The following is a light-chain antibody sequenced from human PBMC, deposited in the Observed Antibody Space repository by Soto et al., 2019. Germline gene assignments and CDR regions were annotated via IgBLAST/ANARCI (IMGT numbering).Light chain of an antibody. CDR1: QSVLYSSNNKNY. CDR2: WAS. Sequence: DIVMTQSPDSLAVSLGERATINCKSSQSVLYSSNNKNYLAWYQQKPGQPPKLLIYWASTRASGVPDRFGGSGSGTDFTLTISSLQAEDVAVYFCQQYLSTPPTFAPGTKVDIK. J-gene: IGKJ3*01. V-gene: IGKV4-1*01. CDR3: QQYLSTPPT.